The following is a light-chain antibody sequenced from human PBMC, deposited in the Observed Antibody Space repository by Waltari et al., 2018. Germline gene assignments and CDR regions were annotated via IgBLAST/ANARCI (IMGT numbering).Light chain of an antibody. V-gene: IGKV1-5*01. CDR1: QTINGW. CDR3: QQYLLFWT. CDR2: DAS. J-gene: IGKJ1*01. Sequence: DIQMTPSPSTLSASVGDRVTITCRASQTINGWLAWYQQKPGKAPELLIHDASTLESGVPPRFSGSGSGTEFTLTISSVQPEDVATYYCQQYLLFWTFGQGTRVEIK.